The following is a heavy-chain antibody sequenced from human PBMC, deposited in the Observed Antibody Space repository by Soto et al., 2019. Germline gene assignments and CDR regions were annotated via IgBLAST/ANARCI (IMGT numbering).Heavy chain of an antibody. CDR3: ARGSSTLPVYYGMDV. CDR2: IWYDGSNK. V-gene: IGHV3-33*01. Sequence: QVQLVESGGGVVQPGRSLRLSCAASGFTFSSYGMHWVRQAPGKGLEWVAVIWYDGSNKYYADSVKGRFTISRDNSKNTLYLQMNSLRVEDTAVYYCARGSSTLPVYYGMDVWGQGTTVTVSS. D-gene: IGHD2-2*01. CDR1: GFTFSSYG. J-gene: IGHJ6*02.